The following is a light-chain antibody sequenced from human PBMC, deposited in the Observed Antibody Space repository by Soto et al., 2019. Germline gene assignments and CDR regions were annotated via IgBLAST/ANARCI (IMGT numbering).Light chain of an antibody. CDR1: QSVSSSY. V-gene: IGKV3-20*01. Sequence: EIVLTQPPGTLSLSPGERATLSCRASQSVSSSYLAWYQQKPGQAPRLLIYGASSRATGIPDRFSGSGSGTDFTLNISRLEPEDFAVYYCQQYGSSPKTFGQGTKVDIK. J-gene: IGKJ1*01. CDR2: GAS. CDR3: QQYGSSPKT.